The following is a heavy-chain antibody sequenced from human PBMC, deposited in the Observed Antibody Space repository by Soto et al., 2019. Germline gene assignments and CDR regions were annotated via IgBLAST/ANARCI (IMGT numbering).Heavy chain of an antibody. D-gene: IGHD4-17*01. Sequence: SETLSLTCTVSGGSISSSSYYWGWIRQPPGKGLEWIGSIYYSGSTYYNPSLKSRVTISVDTSKNQFSLKLSSVTAADTAVYYCARTYGGNSYYYYGMDVWGQGTTVTVSS. CDR3: ARTYGGNSYYYYGMDV. J-gene: IGHJ6*02. CDR2: IYYSGST. CDR1: GGSISSSSYY. V-gene: IGHV4-39*01.